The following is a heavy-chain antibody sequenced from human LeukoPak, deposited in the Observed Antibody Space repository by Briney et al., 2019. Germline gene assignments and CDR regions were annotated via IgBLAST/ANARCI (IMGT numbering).Heavy chain of an antibody. J-gene: IGHJ4*02. D-gene: IGHD5-18*01. V-gene: IGHV1-46*01. CDR1: GYTFTSYY. CDR2: INPSGGST. CDR3: ARSMVDTAMVTSIDY. Sequence: GASVKVSRKASGYTFTSYYMHWVRQAPGQGLEWMGIINPSGGSTSYAQKFQGRVTMTRDTSTSTVYMELSSLRSEDTAVYYCARSMVDTAMVTSIDYWGQGTLVTVSS.